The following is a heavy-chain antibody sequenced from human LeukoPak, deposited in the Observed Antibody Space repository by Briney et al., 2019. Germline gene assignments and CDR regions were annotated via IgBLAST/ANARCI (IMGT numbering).Heavy chain of an antibody. V-gene: IGHV6-1*01. CDR3: ARENTLVRGTRNPFDY. CDR2: TFYRSKWYY. J-gene: IGHJ4*02. CDR1: GDSVSSNDAA. Sequence: SQTLSLTCAISGDSVSSNDAAWNWIRQSPSRGLEWLGRTFYRSKWYYDSTVSVKSRITINPDTSKNQFSLQLNSVTPEDTAVYYCARENTLVRGTRNPFDYWGRGTLVTVSS. D-gene: IGHD3-10*01.